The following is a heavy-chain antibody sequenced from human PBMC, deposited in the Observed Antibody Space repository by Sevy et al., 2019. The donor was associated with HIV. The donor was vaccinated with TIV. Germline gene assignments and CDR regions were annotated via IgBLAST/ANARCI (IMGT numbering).Heavy chain of an antibody. CDR2: LSFGCGKI. J-gene: IGHJ4*02. CDR1: GFSFGDYA. D-gene: IGHD2-8*01. CDR3: AREGCTKPHDY. Sequence: GGSLRLSCTASGFSFGDYAMNWVRQAPGKGLEWVATLSFGCGKINHADSVKGRFTMSRDDSKNAVYLQMNNLRVEDTAIYYCAREGCTKPHDYWGQGTLVTVSS. V-gene: IGHV3-23*01.